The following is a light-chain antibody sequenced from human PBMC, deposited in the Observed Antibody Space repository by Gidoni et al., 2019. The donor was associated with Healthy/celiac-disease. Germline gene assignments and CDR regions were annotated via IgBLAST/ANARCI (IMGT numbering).Light chain of an antibody. J-gene: IGKJ1*01. Sequence: DIQMTQSPSSLSASVGDRVTITCRARQSISSYFKWYQQKPGKAPKLLIYAASSLQSGVPSRFSGSGSGTDFTLTISSLQPEDFATYYCQQSYSTPRTCGQGTKVEIK. CDR3: QQSYSTPRT. CDR1: QSISSY. V-gene: IGKV1-39*01. CDR2: AAS.